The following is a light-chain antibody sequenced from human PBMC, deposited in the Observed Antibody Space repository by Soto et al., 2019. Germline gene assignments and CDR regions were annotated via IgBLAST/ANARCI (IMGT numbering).Light chain of an antibody. CDR1: QSISSW. CDR3: QQYNSYWT. J-gene: IGKJ1*01. Sequence: IQMTQSPSTLSASVGDRVTITWRASQSISSWLAWYQQKPGKAPKLLIYDASSLESGVPSRFSGSGSGTEFTLTISTLQPDDFATYYCQQYNSYWTFGQGTKVDIK. V-gene: IGKV1-5*01. CDR2: DAS.